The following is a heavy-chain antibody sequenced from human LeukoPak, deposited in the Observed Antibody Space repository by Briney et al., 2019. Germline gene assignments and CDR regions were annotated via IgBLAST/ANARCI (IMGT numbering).Heavy chain of an antibody. J-gene: IGHJ6*03. Sequence: GASVKVSCKASGYTFTSYYMHWVRQAPGQGLEWMGIISPSGGSTSYAQKFQGRVAMTRDPSTSTVYMELSSLRSEDTAVYYCARAGNYYYYYMDVWGKGTTVTVSS. CDR1: GYTFTSYY. CDR2: ISPSGGST. V-gene: IGHV1-46*01. D-gene: IGHD3-10*01. CDR3: ARAGNYYYYYMDV.